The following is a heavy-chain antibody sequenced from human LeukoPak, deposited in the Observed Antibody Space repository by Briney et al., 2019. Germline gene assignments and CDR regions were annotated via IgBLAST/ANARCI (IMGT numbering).Heavy chain of an antibody. CDR1: GFTFSSYA. D-gene: IGHD4-11*01. CDR3: AKATDYSNYYYYYYMDV. CDR2: ITGSGGST. Sequence: GGSLRLSCAASGFTFSSYAMSCVRQAPGKGLEWVSAITGSGGSTYYADSVNGRITISRDNSKNTLYLQINSLRAEDTAVYYCAKATDYSNYYYYYYMDVWGKGTTVSVSS. V-gene: IGHV3-23*01. J-gene: IGHJ6*03.